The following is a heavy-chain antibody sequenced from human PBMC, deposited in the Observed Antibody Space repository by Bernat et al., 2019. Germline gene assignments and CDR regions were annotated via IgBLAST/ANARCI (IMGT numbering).Heavy chain of an antibody. D-gene: IGHD2-15*01. CDR2: ISGSGGST. Sequence: VQLVESGGGVVQPGRSLRLSCAASGFTFSSYAMHWVRQAPGKGLEWVSGISGSGGSTYYADSVKGRFTISRDNSKNTLYLQMNSLRAEDTAVYYCAKALESGPNGYYFDYWGQGTLVTVSS. V-gene: IGHV3-23*04. CDR3: AKALESGPNGYYFDY. CDR1: GFTFSSYA. J-gene: IGHJ4*02.